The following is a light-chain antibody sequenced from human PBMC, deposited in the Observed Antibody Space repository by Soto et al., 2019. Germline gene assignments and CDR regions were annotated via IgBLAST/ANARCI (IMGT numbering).Light chain of an antibody. Sequence: DIQMTQSPSTLSASVGDRVTITCRASQSISSWLAWYQQKPGRAPNLLIYQASSSEIGVPSRFRGSAAGTEFTLTSSRLQPDDVATYYCQCYRSSSTFGQGTRLEIK. CDR1: QSISSW. CDR2: QAS. J-gene: IGKJ1*01. CDR3: QCYRSSST. V-gene: IGKV1-5*03.